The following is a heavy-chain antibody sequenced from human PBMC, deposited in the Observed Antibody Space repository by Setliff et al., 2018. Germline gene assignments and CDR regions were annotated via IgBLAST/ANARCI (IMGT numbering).Heavy chain of an antibody. CDR2: IHYSGNT. CDR1: GGSINRDY. V-gene: IGHV4-59*12. D-gene: IGHD2-21*02. J-gene: IGHJ4*02. Sequence: SETLSLTCSVSGGSINRDYWNWIRQPPGKGLEWIGYIHYSGNTNYNPSLKSRVTISVGTSKNQFSLKLSSVAAADTAVYYCARGFDVCGGGACYTDGPYYFDYWGLGTLVTVSS. CDR3: ARGFDVCGGGACYTDGPYYFDY.